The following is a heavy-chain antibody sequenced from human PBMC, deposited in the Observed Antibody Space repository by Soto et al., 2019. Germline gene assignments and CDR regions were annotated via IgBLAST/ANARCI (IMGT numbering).Heavy chain of an antibody. CDR3: APLSVSLSGPYGTHV. D-gene: IGHD2-15*01. Sequence: SETLSLTCSVSGYSVSSSDYYWAWIRQPPGKGLEWIGSMLYSGLTYYNPSLKSRVTLSVDTSKNQFSVRLNSVTASDTAVYYCAPLSVSLSGPYGTHVWGQGTTVTVS. CDR1: GYSVSSSDYY. V-gene: IGHV4-39*01. J-gene: IGHJ6*02. CDR2: MLYSGLT.